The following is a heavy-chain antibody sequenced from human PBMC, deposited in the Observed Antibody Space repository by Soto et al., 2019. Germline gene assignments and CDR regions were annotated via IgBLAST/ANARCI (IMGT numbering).Heavy chain of an antibody. D-gene: IGHD3-10*01. V-gene: IGHV5-51*01. Sequence: ASVKVSCKGSGYSFTNYWIGWVRQMPGKGLEWMGIIYPGDSDTRNSPSFQGQVTISADKSINTAYLQWSGLKASDTAMYYCARGGLRNTMIRGVTAFDYWGQGTLVTVSS. CDR3: ARGGLRNTMIRGVTAFDY. CDR1: GYSFTNYW. J-gene: IGHJ4*02. CDR2: IYPGDSDT.